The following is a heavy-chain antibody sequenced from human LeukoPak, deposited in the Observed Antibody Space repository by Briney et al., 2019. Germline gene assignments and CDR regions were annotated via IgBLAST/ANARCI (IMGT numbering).Heavy chain of an antibody. CDR2: ISSSSTSI. D-gene: IGHD5-18*01. CDR1: GFTFSGYT. V-gene: IGHV3-48*01. CDR3: ARDRWTAMKD. J-gene: IGHJ4*02. Sequence: GGSLRLPCAASGFTFSGYTMNWVRQAPGKVLECVSYISSSSTSIYYADSVKGRFTISRDNAKNSLWLQMNSLRAEDTAVYYCARDRWTAMKDWGPGTLVTVSS.